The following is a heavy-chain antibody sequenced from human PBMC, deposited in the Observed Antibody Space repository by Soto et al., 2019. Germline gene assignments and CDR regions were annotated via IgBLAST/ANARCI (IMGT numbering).Heavy chain of an antibody. J-gene: IGHJ6*02. CDR1: GFTVISHY. V-gene: IGHV3-53*01. D-gene: IGHD2-8*02. CDR2: IYSGGST. CDR3: ARGGQLRGVLDV. Sequence: EVQLVESGGGLLQPGGSLRLSCAASGFTVISHYMSWVRQAPGKGLEWVSFIYSGGSTYYADSVKGRFTISRDNSKNTLYLHMNSLRAEYTAVYYCARGGQLRGVLDVWGQGTTVTVSS.